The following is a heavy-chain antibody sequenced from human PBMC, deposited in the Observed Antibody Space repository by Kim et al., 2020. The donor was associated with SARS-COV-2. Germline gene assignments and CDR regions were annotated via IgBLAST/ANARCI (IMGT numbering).Heavy chain of an antibody. CDR3: ARGLGDY. J-gene: IGHJ4*02. CDR2: INHSGST. V-gene: IGHV4-34*01. Sequence: SETLSLTCAVYGGSFSGYYWSWIRQPPGKGLEWIGEINHSGSTNYNPSLKSRVTISVDTSKNQFSLKLSSVTAADTAVYYCARGLGDYWGQGTLVTVSS. CDR1: GGSFSGYY. D-gene: IGHD3-10*01.